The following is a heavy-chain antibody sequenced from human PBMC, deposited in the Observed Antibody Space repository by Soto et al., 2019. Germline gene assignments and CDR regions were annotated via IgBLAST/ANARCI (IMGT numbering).Heavy chain of an antibody. J-gene: IGHJ4*02. CDR2: IKQDGSEK. Sequence: GGSLRLSCAASGFTFSSYWMSWVRQAPGKGLEWVANIKQDGSEKYYVDSVKGRFTISRDNAKNSLYLQMNSLRAEDTAVYYCARDSMIVVVINFDYWGQGTLVTVSS. CDR1: GFTFSSYW. V-gene: IGHV3-7*05. CDR3: ARDSMIVVVINFDY. D-gene: IGHD3-22*01.